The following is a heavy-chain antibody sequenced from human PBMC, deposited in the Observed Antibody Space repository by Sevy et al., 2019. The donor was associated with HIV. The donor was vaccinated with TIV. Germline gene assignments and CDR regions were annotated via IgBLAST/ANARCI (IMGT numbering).Heavy chain of an antibody. V-gene: IGHV1-18*01. D-gene: IGHD2-15*01. CDR3: AGAYCSCGSCFSRAY. Sequence: ASVKVSCQASGYTFTSYRIYWVRQAPGQGLEWMGWISPFNGDTNYAQKLQGRVTMITDTSTNTAYMEMRSLRSDETAGDDCAGAYCSCGSCFSRAYWGQGTLVTVSS. J-gene: IGHJ4*02. CDR1: GYTFTSYR. CDR2: ISPFNGDT.